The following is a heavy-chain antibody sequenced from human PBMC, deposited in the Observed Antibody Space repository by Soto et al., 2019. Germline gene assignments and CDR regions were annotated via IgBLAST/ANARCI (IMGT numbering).Heavy chain of an antibody. D-gene: IGHD4-17*01. V-gene: IGHV3-48*02. CDR2: ISSSSSTI. CDR3: ARDSRDYGDYGDALDI. J-gene: IGHJ3*02. Sequence: PGGSLRLSCAASGFTFSSYSMNWVRQAPGKGLEWVSYISSSSSTIYYADSVKGRFTISRDNAKNSLYLQMNSLRDEDTAVYYCARDSRDYGDYGDALDIWGQGTMVTVSS. CDR1: GFTFSSYS.